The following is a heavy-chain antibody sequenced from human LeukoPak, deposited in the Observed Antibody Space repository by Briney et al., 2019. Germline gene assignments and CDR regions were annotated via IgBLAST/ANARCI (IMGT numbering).Heavy chain of an antibody. D-gene: IGHD3-10*01. J-gene: IGHJ3*02. V-gene: IGHV4-59*01. CDR2: TYFSGTT. Sequence: SETLSLTCTVSGDSISGYFWSWIRQPPERRLEWIGYTYFSGTTTYNPSLKSRVTISVDTSKNQFSLKLSSVTAADTAVYYCARGRTPGLLWYPEVPTFDIWGQGTMVTVSS. CDR3: ARGRTPGLLWYPEVPTFDI. CDR1: GDSISGYF.